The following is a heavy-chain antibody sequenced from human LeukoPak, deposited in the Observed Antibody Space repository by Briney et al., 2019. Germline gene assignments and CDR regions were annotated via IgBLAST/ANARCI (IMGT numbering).Heavy chain of an antibody. V-gene: IGHV1-69*13. Sequence: SVKVSCKASGGTFSSYAISWVRQAPGQGLEWMGGIIPIFGTANYAQKFQGRVTITADESTSTAYMELSSLRSEDTAAYYCATVPRPHYYYYYMDVWGKGTTVTVSS. CDR2: IIPIFGTA. CDR1: GGTFSSYA. CDR3: ATVPRPHYYYYYMDV. J-gene: IGHJ6*03.